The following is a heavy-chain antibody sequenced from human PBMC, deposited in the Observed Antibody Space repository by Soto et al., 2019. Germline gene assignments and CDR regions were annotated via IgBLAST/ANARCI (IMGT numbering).Heavy chain of an antibody. D-gene: IGHD3-9*01. CDR3: ARDYDIWGEDWFDP. CDR1: GYTFTNFG. Sequence: QVQLVQSGGEMRKPGASVKVSCKASGYTFTNFGISWVRQAPGQGFEWVGWISGYNGDTNYAPKFRGRVIMTKDTSTTTAYMELTTLTSDDTAVYYWARDYDIWGEDWFDPWGQGTLVTVSS. CDR2: ISGYNGDT. J-gene: IGHJ5*02. V-gene: IGHV1-18*01.